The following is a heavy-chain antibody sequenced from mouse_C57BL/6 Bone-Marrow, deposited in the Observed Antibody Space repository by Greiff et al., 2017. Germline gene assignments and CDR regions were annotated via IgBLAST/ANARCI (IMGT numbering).Heavy chain of an antibody. CDR1: GYTFTSYW. Sequence: QVQLKQSGAELAKPGASVKLSCKASGYTFTSYWMHWVKQRPGQGLEWIGYINPSSGYTKYNQKFKDKATLTADKSSSTAYMQLSSLTYEDSAVYYCAKVYSKIPYYYAMDYWGQGTSVTVSS. V-gene: IGHV1-7*01. CDR3: AKVYSKIPYYYAMDY. J-gene: IGHJ4*01. CDR2: INPSSGYT. D-gene: IGHD2-5*01.